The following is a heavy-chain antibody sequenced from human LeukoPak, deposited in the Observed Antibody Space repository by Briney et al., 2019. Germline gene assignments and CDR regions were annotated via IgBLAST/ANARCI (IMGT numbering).Heavy chain of an antibody. CDR3: ARFSIAVAGPRRAFDI. Sequence: GGSLRLSCAASGFTFSDYYMSWIRQAPGKGLEWVSYISSSGSTIYYADSVKGRFTISRDNAKNSLYLQMNSLRAEDTAEYYCARFSIAVAGPRRAFDIWGQGTMATVSS. V-gene: IGHV3-11*01. J-gene: IGHJ3*02. CDR1: GFTFSDYY. D-gene: IGHD6-19*01. CDR2: ISSSGSTI.